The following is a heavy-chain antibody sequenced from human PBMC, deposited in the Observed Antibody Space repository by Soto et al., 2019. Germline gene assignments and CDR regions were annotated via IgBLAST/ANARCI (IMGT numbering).Heavy chain of an antibody. CDR3: ARWGTTGGLDV. J-gene: IGHJ1*01. CDR1: GFTFRSYV. D-gene: IGHD3-16*01. Sequence: QVQLVESGGGVVQPGTSLRVSCVGPGFTFRSYVIHWVRQAPGKGLEWVALTSYDGGDKYYGDSVRGRFTISRDNSRNTVDLQMDSLRLEDTALYYCARWGTTGGLDVWGQGTLVSVSS. V-gene: IGHV3-30*19. CDR2: TSYDGGDK.